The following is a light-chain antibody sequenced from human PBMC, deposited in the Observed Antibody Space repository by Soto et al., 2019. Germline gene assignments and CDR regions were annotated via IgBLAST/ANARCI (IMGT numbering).Light chain of an antibody. CDR3: QQYAGSPLT. Sequence: EVVLTQSPGTLSLSPGERATLSCRASQSVRSNYLAWYQQKPGQSPRLLIFGASSRATGVPVRFGGSGSGTDFSLTISRLEPEDFAVYYCQQYAGSPLTFGGGTRVEIK. CDR2: GAS. CDR1: QSVRSNY. J-gene: IGKJ4*01. V-gene: IGKV3-20*01.